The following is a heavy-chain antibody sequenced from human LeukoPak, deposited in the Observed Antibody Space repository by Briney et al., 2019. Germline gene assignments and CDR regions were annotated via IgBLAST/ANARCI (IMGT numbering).Heavy chain of an antibody. Sequence: PGGSLILSCAASGFKLDDFGMSWVREYPAKGLEWVSSINWDGGSTYYADSVKGRVTISRDNVENSLHLQMNSLRVEDTAVYYCVTGGSGTYYKWGQGTLVTVSS. J-gene: IGHJ4*02. CDR2: INWDGGST. V-gene: IGHV3-20*04. D-gene: IGHD1-26*01. CDR3: VTGGSGTYYK. CDR1: GFKLDDFG.